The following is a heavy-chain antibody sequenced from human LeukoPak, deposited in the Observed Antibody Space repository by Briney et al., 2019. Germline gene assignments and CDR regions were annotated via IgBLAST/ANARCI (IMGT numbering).Heavy chain of an antibody. Sequence: GGSLRLSCAASRFTFSTYAMIWVRQAPGKGLEWVSAITSGGTSTYYADSVRGRFTISRDNSKNTLYLQMNSLRAEDTAVYHCAKSSPRGYGAFDIWGQGTMVTVSS. J-gene: IGHJ3*02. CDR2: ITSGGTST. CDR1: RFTFSTYA. V-gene: IGHV3-23*01. D-gene: IGHD2-15*01. CDR3: AKSSPRGYGAFDI.